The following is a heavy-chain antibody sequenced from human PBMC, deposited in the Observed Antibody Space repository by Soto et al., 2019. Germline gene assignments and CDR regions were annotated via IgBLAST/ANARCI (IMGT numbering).Heavy chain of an antibody. J-gene: IGHJ4*02. V-gene: IGHV3-30*18. CDR2: ISYDGSNK. CDR3: AKADYSSSWCEGH. Sequence: GGSLRLSCAASGFTFSSYGMHWVRQAPGKGLEWVAVISYDGSNKYYADSVKGRFTISRDNSKNTLYLQMNSLRAEDTAVYYCAKADYSSSWCEGHWGQGTLVTVSS. CDR1: GFTFSSYG. D-gene: IGHD6-13*01.